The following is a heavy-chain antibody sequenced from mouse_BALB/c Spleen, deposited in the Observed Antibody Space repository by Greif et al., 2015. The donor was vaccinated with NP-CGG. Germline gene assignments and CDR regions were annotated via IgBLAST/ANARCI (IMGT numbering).Heavy chain of an antibody. V-gene: IGHV1-69*02. CDR2: IDPSDSYT. CDR1: GYTLTSYW. D-gene: IGHD1-3*01. Sequence: QVQLQQSGAELVKPGASVKLSCKASGYTLTSYWMHWVKQRPGQGLEWIGEIDPSDSYTNYNQKFKGKATLTVDKSSSTAYMQLSSLTSEDSAVYYCARKDNRGYAMDYWGQGSSVTVSS. J-gene: IGHJ4*01. CDR3: ARKDNRGYAMDY.